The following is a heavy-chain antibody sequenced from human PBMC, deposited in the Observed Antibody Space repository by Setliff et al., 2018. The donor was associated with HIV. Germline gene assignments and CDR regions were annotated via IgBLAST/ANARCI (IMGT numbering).Heavy chain of an antibody. CDR1: GYTFTSYA. V-gene: IGHV1-3*01. CDR3: ARDSLPYYYGSGTDSFDI. D-gene: IGHD3-10*01. J-gene: IGHJ3*02. Sequence: ASVKVSCKASGYTFTSYAINWVRQAPGQSLEWMAWINGGNGDTKYSQKFQGRVTVTGDTSAITAYMELSDLRSEDTAVYYCARDSLPYYYGSGTDSFDIWG. CDR2: INGGNGDT.